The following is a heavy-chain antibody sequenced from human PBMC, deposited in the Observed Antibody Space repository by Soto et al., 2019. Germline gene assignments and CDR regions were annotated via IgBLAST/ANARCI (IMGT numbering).Heavy chain of an antibody. Sequence: GASVKVSCKASGGTFSSYAISWVRQAPGQGLEWMGGIIPIFGTANYAQKFQGRVTITADESTSTAYMELSSLRSEDAAVYYCARGRTPATAMYDILTGYFYWGQGTLVTVSS. V-gene: IGHV1-69*13. J-gene: IGHJ4*02. D-gene: IGHD3-9*01. CDR1: GGTFSSYA. CDR3: ARGRTPATAMYDILTGYFY. CDR2: IIPIFGTA.